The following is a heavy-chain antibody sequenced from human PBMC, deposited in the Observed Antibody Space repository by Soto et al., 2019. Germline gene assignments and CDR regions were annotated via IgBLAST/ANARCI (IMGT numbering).Heavy chain of an antibody. CDR3: ARERYCSGGSCHAVFDY. J-gene: IGHJ4*02. CDR2: IIPIFGTA. Sequence: SVKVSCKASGGTFISYAISWVRQAPGQGLEWMGGIIPIFGTANYAQKFQGRVTITADESTSTAYMELSSLRSEDTAVYYCARERYCSGGSCHAVFDYWGQGTLVTVSS. D-gene: IGHD2-15*01. V-gene: IGHV1-69*13. CDR1: GGTFISYA.